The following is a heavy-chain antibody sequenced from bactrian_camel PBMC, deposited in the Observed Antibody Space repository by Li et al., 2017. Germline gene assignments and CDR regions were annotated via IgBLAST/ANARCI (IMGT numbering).Heavy chain of an antibody. J-gene: IGHJ4*01. CDR1: GFTFSNYY. V-gene: IGHV3-2*01. D-gene: IGHD6*01. CDR2: IRPDGGNT. Sequence: VQLVESGGGLVQPGGSLRLSCAASGFTFSNYYMSWVRQAPGKGLEWVSSIRPDGGNTYYADSVKGRFTISRDNAKNTLYLQMNSLKSEDTFVYYCTADPYAVVAGGRTCAGESSRGTQVTVS.